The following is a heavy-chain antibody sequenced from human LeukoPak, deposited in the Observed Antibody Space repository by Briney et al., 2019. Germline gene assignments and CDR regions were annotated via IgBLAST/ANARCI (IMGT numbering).Heavy chain of an antibody. J-gene: IGHJ4*02. CDR3: ARDRIAVAGGMDY. D-gene: IGHD6-19*01. V-gene: IGHV3-30-3*01. CDR1: GFTFSSYA. CDR2: ISYDGSNK. Sequence: GGSLRLSCAASGFTFSSYAMHWVRQAPGKGLEWVAVISYDGSNKYYADSVKGRFTISRDNSKNTLYLQMNSLRAEDTAVYYCARDRIAVAGGMDYWGQGTLVTVSS.